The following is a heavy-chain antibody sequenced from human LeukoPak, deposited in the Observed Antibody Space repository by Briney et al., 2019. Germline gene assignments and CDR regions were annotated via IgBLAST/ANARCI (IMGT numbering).Heavy chain of an antibody. V-gene: IGHV3-21*01. Sequence: GGSLRLSCAASGFTFSSYSMNWVRQAPGKGLEWVSSISSSSSYIYYADSVKGRFTISRDNAKNSLYLQMNSLRAQVTAVYYCARVWSGTSYYWGPGTLVTVSS. CDR2: ISSSSSYI. D-gene: IGHD1-7*01. J-gene: IGHJ4*02. CDR1: GFTFSSYS. CDR3: ARVWSGTSYY.